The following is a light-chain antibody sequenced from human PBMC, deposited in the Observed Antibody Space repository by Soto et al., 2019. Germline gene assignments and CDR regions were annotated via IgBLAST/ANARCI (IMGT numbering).Light chain of an antibody. V-gene: IGKV1-5*01. CDR1: QTISTW. J-gene: IGKJ1*01. Sequence: GDRVTITCRASQTISTWMAWYQQKTGKAPKILVYDASTLQGGVASRFRGSGSGTEFTLTISRLQPDDFATYYCQHYNSYSEAFGQGTKVDI. CDR2: DAS. CDR3: QHYNSYSEA.